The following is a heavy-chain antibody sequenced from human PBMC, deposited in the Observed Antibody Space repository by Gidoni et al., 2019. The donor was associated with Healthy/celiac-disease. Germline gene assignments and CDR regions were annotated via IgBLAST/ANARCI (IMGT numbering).Heavy chain of an antibody. J-gene: IGHJ3*02. CDR1: GFTFDDYA. V-gene: IGHV3-9*01. Sequence: EVQLVESGGGLVQPGRSLRLSCAASGFTFDDYAMHWVRQAPGKGLEWVSGISWNSGSIGYADSVKGRFTISRDNAKNSLYLQMNSLRAEDTALYYCAKDLLSSSAGDAFDIWGQGTMVTVSS. D-gene: IGHD6-6*01. CDR3: AKDLLSSSAGDAFDI. CDR2: ISWNSGSI.